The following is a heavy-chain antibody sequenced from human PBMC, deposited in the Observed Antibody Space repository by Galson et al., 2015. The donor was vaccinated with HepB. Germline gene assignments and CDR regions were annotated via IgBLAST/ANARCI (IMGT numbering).Heavy chain of an antibody. CDR1: GFSFSNYW. J-gene: IGHJ3*02. CDR3: ARAGTMIGGAFDI. V-gene: IGHV3-7*03. D-gene: IGHD3-22*01. CDR2: IKQDGSEK. Sequence: SLRLSCAASGFSFSNYWMSWVRQAPGKGLEWVANIKQDGSEKYYVDSVKGRFTISRDNAKNSLYLQMNSLRAEDTAVYYCARAGTMIGGAFDIWGQGTMVTVSS.